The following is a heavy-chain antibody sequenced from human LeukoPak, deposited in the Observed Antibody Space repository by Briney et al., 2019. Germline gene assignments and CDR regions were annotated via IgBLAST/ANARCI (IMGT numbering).Heavy chain of an antibody. V-gene: IGHV3-66*01. D-gene: IGHD6-19*01. CDR3: VRDRSDSSAWSIGDY. CDR1: GFSVSSSH. CDR2: IFSGGNT. J-gene: IGHJ4*02. Sequence: GGSLRLSCAASGFSVSSSHMSWVRQSPGKGLEWVSVIFSGGNTNYAASVGGRFTISRDTSKDTLFLQMKNLRAEDTSVYYCVRDRSDSSAWSIGDYWGQGALVTVSS.